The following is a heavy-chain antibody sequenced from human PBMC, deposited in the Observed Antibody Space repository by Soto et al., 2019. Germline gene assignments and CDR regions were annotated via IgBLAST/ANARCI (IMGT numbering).Heavy chain of an antibody. Sequence: ASVKVSCKASGYTFTSFYMHWVRQAPGQGLEWMGIINPSGSTTDDAQKFQARDTMTRHTNTSTYQIELSTRKSEATHAYHCPDTQLARHYYYRMEVWGQRTAVTVSS. CDR2: INPSGSTT. CDR3: PDTQLARHYYYRMEV. CDR1: GYTFTSFY. J-gene: IGHJ6*02. D-gene: IGHD6-6*01. V-gene: IGHV1-46*01.